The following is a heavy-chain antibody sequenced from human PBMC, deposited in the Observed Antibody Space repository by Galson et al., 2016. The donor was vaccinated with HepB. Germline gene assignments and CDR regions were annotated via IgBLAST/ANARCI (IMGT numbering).Heavy chain of an antibody. CDR1: GGSISSYY. Sequence: LSLTCTVSGGSISSYYWSWIRQPPGKGLEWIGYISYTGSTNYNPSLKSRVPISADTSKNQFSLKLSSVTAADTAVYYCARVRDRYCSDGSCYSELAYYGLDVWGQGTTVIVSS. CDR3: ARVRDRYCSDGSCYSELAYYGLDV. CDR2: ISYTGST. J-gene: IGHJ6*02. D-gene: IGHD2-15*01. V-gene: IGHV4-59*01.